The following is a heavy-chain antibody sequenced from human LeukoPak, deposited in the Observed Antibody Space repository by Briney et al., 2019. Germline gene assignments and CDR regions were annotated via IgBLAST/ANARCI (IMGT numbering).Heavy chain of an antibody. Sequence: SETLSLTCTVSGGSISGSYGSWVRRPPGKGLEWIAYMYNSGSTNYNPSLKRGVTISIDTSKNQFSLKLRSLTAADTAIYYCARALESYGDYRHWGQGILVNVSS. CDR2: MYNSGST. CDR3: ARALESYGDYRH. V-gene: IGHV4-59*01. D-gene: IGHD4-17*01. J-gene: IGHJ4*02. CDR1: GGSISGSY.